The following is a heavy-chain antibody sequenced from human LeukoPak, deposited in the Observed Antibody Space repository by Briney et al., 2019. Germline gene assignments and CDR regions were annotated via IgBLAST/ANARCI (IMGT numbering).Heavy chain of an antibody. Sequence: SETLSLTCTVSGDSISSGDYYWSWIRQPPGKGLEWIGYIYYSGSTYYNPFLKSRVTISVDTSKNHFSLKLSSVTAADTAVYYCARVGVVAATIDYWGQGTLVTVSS. CDR2: IYYSGST. CDR1: GDSISSGDYY. CDR3: ARVGVVAATIDY. V-gene: IGHV4-30-4*01. J-gene: IGHJ4*02. D-gene: IGHD2-15*01.